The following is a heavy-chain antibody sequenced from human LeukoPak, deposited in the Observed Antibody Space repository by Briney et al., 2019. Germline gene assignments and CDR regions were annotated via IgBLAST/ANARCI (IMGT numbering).Heavy chain of an antibody. CDR2: ISGHNDDT. CDR1: GYTFTSYA. J-gene: IGHJ6*03. Sequence: ASVKVPCKASGYTFTSYAIGWVRQAPGQGLEWMGWISGHNDDTNYAQRLQGRVTMTTDTSTSTAYMELRSLRSDDTAVYYCARAGYCSGGSCYPYYYYYYMDVWGKGTTVTVSS. V-gene: IGHV1-18*01. CDR3: ARAGYCSGGSCYPYYYYYYMDV. D-gene: IGHD2-15*01.